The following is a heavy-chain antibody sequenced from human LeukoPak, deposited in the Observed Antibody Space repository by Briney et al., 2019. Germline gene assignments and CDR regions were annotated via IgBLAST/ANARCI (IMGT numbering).Heavy chain of an antibody. CDR1: GFTFISYW. CDR2: ITTNGGRT. V-gene: IGHV3-74*01. CDR3: AIMHGYYDGTGYWVQ. J-gene: IGHJ1*01. D-gene: IGHD3-22*01. Sequence: GWSLRLSFAASGFTFISYWMHWVRQAPGKGLVWVSRITTNGGRTSYADSVEGRFTISRDNPRNTLYMQMNSLRDEDTAVYYCAIMHGYYDGTGYWVQWGQGTLVTVSS.